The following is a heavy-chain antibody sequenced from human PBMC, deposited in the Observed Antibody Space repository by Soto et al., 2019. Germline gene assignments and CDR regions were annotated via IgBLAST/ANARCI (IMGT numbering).Heavy chain of an antibody. CDR2: ISSSSRTI. CDR3: ARRRQDSHSPHAH. D-gene: IGHD2-21*02. Sequence: EVQLVESGGGLVQPGGSLRLSCAASGFTFSSYSMNWVRQAPGKGLEWVSYISSSSRTIYYADSVKGRFTISRDNAKNSLYLQMNSLRDEDTAVYYCARRRQDSHSPHAHWGQGTQVTVSS. J-gene: IGHJ4*02. V-gene: IGHV3-48*02. CDR1: GFTFSSYS.